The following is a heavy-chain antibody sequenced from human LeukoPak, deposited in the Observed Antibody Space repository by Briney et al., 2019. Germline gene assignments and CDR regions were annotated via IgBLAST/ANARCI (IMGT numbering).Heavy chain of an antibody. CDR2: ISGSSSTT. CDR1: GFTFTSYS. Sequence: GGSLRLSCAASGFTFTSYSMNWVRQAPGKGLEWVSYISGSSSTTLYADSVKGRFTISRDNSKNTLYLQMNSLRVEDTAVYYCAKGHSAHGTGFDCWGQGTLVAVSS. J-gene: IGHJ4*02. V-gene: IGHV3-48*01. D-gene: IGHD1-14*01. CDR3: AKGHSAHGTGFDC.